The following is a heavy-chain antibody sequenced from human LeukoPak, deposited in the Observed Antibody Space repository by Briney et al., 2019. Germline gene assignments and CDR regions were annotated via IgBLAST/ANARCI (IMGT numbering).Heavy chain of an antibody. CDR2: IYSGGNT. J-gene: IGHJ3*02. D-gene: IGHD3-10*01. CDR1: GFTVSSNS. Sequence: PGGSLRLSCTVSGFTVSSNSMSWVRQAPGKGLEWVSFIYSGGNTHYSDSVKGRFTISRDNSKNTLFVQMSSLRAEDTAVYYCAKDTRSTMIRGDAFDIWGQGTMVTVSS. V-gene: IGHV3-53*05. CDR3: AKDTRSTMIRGDAFDI.